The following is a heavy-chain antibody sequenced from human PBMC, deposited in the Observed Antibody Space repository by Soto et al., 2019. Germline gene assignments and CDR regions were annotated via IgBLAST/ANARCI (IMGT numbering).Heavy chain of an antibody. CDR3: ARVFSDSSSFFDP. CDR2: IYYSGRT. Sequence: QVQLQESGPGLVKPSQTLSLTCTVSGGSISSGGYYWSWIRQHPGKGMEWIGYIYYSGRTYYNPSLKSRVTISVDTSKNQFSLKLSSVTAADAAVYYCARVFSDSSSFFDPWGQGTLVTVSS. J-gene: IGHJ5*02. CDR1: GGSISSGGYY. D-gene: IGHD6-13*01. V-gene: IGHV4-31*03.